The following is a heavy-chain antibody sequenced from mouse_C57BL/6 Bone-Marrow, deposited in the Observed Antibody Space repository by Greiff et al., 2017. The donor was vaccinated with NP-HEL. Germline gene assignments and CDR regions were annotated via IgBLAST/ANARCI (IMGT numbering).Heavy chain of an antibody. D-gene: IGHD4-1*01. Sequence: VQLQQPVAELVRPGGSVKWSCTASGCNSKNNYRHWVKQRPEQGLEWIGRIDPENGKTKYVTKLQGKAIITADTSYNTAYLQLSRLTSKDTAIYYCASWDGFADWGQGTLVTVSA. CDR3: ASWDGFAD. V-gene: IGHV14-3*01. CDR1: GCNSKNNY. J-gene: IGHJ3*01. CDR2: IDPENGKT.